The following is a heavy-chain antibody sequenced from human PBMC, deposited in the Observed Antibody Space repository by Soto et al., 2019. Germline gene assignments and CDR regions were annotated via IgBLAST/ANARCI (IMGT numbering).Heavy chain of an antibody. V-gene: IGHV4-59*08. CDR3: ARLEGLATISYYFDF. Sequence: SETLSLTCTVSGGSISSYYWSWIRQPPGKGLEWIGYIYYSGSTNYNPSLKTRVTISVDTSKNQFSLKLSSVTAADSAVYFCARLEGLATISYYFDFWGQGALVTVSS. J-gene: IGHJ4*02. CDR1: GGSISSYY. CDR2: IYYSGST. D-gene: IGHD3-9*01.